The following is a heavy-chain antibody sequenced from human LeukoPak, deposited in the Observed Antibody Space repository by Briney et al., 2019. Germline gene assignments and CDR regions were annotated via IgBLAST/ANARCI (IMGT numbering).Heavy chain of an antibody. CDR3: TRDISSGLLWFGELWGFDY. J-gene: IGHJ4*02. V-gene: IGHV3-49*03. CDR1: GFTFGDYA. CDR2: IRSKAYGGTT. Sequence: SGGSLRLSCTASGFTFGDYAMSWFRQAPGKGLEWVGFIRSKAYGGTTEYAASVKGRFTISRDDSKSIAYLQMNSLKTEDTAVYYCTRDISSGLLWFGELWGFDYWGQGTLVTVSS. D-gene: IGHD3-10*01.